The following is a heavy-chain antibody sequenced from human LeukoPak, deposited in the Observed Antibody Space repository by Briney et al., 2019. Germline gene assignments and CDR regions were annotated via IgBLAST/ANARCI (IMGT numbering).Heavy chain of an antibody. CDR1: SGSITPHY. V-gene: IGHV4-59*11. D-gene: IGHD3-3*01. CDR3: ARGTVYSWSGPGPWFDP. CDR2: IYYSGST. J-gene: IGHJ5*02. Sequence: SETLSLTCTVSSGSITPHYWSWIRQPPGKGLEWIGYIYYSGSTNYNPSLKSRVTISLDTSEKQFSLKLSSVTAADTAVYYCARGTVYSWSGPGPWFDPWGQGTLVTVSP.